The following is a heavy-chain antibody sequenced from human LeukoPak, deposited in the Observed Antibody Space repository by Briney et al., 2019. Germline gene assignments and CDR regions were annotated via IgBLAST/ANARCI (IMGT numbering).Heavy chain of an antibody. D-gene: IGHD6-19*01. CDR3: AKLGYSSGWYSFFDY. CDR2: ISGSGGGT. CDR1: GFTFNSYA. J-gene: IGHJ4*02. Sequence: GGSLRLSCAASGFTFNSYAVSWVRQAPGKGLEWVSAISGSGGGTYYADSVKGRFTISRDNSKNTLYLQMNSLRAGDTAVYYCAKLGYSSGWYSFFDYWGQGTLVTVSS. V-gene: IGHV3-23*01.